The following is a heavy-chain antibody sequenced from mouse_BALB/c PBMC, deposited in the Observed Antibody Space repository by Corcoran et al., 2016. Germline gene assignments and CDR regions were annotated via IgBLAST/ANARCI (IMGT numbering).Heavy chain of an antibody. CDR2: IDPENGNT. J-gene: IGHJ3*01. CDR1: GFNIKEYY. D-gene: IGHD2-10*02. Sequence: EVQLQQSGAELVRPGALVKLSCKASGFNIKEYYMHWVKQRPEQGLEWIGWIDPENGNTIYDPKFQGKASITADTSSNTAYLQLSSLTSEDTAVYYWAAYGNYFAYWGQGTLVTVSA. CDR3: AAYGNYFAY. V-gene: IGHV14-1*02.